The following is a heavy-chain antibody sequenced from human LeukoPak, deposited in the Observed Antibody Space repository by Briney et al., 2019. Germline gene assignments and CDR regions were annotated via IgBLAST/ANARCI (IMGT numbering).Heavy chain of an antibody. V-gene: IGHV4-38-2*02. Sequence: SETLSLTCTVSGYSISSGYYWGWIRQPPGKGLEWIGSIYHSGSTYYNPSLKSRVTISVDRSKNQFSLKLSSVTAADTAVYYCARDYGGGSDPDAFDIWGQGTMVTVSS. D-gene: IGHD4-23*01. CDR1: GYSISSGYY. J-gene: IGHJ3*02. CDR2: IYHSGST. CDR3: ARDYGGGSDPDAFDI.